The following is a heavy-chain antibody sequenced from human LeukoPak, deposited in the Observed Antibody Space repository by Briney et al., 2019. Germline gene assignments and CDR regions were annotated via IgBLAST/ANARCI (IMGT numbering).Heavy chain of an antibody. CDR2: INSDGSST. J-gene: IGHJ3*02. CDR3: AREGGGYPDDAFDI. CDR1: GFTFSSYW. D-gene: IGHD3-16*01. V-gene: IGHV3-74*01. Sequence: GGSLRLSCAASGFTFSSYWMHWVRQAPGKGLVWVSRINSDGSSTSYADSVKGRFAISRDNAKNTLYLQMNSLRAEDTAVYYCAREGGGYPDDAFDIWGQGTMVTVSS.